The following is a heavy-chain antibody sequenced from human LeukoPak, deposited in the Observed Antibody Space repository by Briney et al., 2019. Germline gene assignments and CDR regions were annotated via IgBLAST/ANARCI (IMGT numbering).Heavy chain of an antibody. CDR1: GFIFSDSY. Sequence: GGSLRLSCAASGFIFSDSYMIWIRQAPGRGLEWVSYISSSGTSIYYADSVKGRFTISRDNSKNTLYLHMNSLRAEDTAVYYCAKFGSGNYYNFDYWGQGTLVTVSS. CDR3: AKFGSGNYYNFDY. V-gene: IGHV3-11*01. D-gene: IGHD3-10*01. J-gene: IGHJ4*02. CDR2: ISSSGTSI.